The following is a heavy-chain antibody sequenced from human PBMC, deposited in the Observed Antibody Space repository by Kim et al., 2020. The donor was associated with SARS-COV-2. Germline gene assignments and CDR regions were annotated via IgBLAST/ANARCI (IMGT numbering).Heavy chain of an antibody. V-gene: IGHV3-23*01. Sequence: GGSLRLSCAASGFTFSSYAMSWVRQAPGKGLEWVSAISGSGGSTYYADSVKGRFTISRDNSKNTLYLQMNSLRAEDTAVYYCAKGDYDYVWGSYRYTYDYFDYWGQGTLVTVSS. D-gene: IGHD3-16*02. CDR1: GFTFSSYA. J-gene: IGHJ4*02. CDR3: AKGDYDYVWGSYRYTYDYFDY. CDR2: ISGSGGST.